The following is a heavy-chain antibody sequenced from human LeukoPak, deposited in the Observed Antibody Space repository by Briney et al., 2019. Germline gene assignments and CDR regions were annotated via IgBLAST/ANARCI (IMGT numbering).Heavy chain of an antibody. V-gene: IGHV1-69*05. J-gene: IGHJ5*02. CDR2: IIPIFGTA. D-gene: IGHD4-11*01. CDR3: ASGLPATTATTT. CDR1: GGTFSSYA. Sequence: VASVKVSCKASGGTFSSYAISWVRQAPGQGLEWMGGIIPIFGTANYAQKFQGRVTITTDESTSTAYMELSSLRSEDTAVYYCASGLPATTATTTWGQGTLVTVSS.